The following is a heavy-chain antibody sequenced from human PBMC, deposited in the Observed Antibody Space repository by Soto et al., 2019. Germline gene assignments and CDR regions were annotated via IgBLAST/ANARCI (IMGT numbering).Heavy chain of an antibody. D-gene: IGHD6-13*01. CDR2: IWYDGSNT. V-gene: IGHV3-33*01. CDR3: ARGLRAAAGRDYFQY. Sequence: PGGSLRLSCAASGFIFSSYGMHWARQAPGKGLQWVAVIWYDGSNTYYADSVKGRFTISRDNSKNTLYLQMNSLRAEDTAVYYCARGLRAAAGRDYFQYWGQGTLVTVS. CDR1: GFIFSSYG. J-gene: IGHJ1*01.